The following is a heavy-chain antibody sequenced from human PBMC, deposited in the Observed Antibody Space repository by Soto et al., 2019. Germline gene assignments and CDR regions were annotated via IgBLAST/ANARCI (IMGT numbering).Heavy chain of an antibody. V-gene: IGHV3-23*01. CDR1: GFNFSSYA. D-gene: IGHD3-9*01. CDR3: AKAPWEYYDILTGYGPTYGMDV. J-gene: IGHJ6*02. CDR2: ISGSGGST. Sequence: VRLSCAASGFNFSSYARIWVRQAPGKGRVWFSAISGSGGSTYYADSGKGPFPISRDKSKGTLYLQMNSLTAKDTTVYYCAKAPWEYYDILTGYGPTYGMDVWGQGTTVTVS.